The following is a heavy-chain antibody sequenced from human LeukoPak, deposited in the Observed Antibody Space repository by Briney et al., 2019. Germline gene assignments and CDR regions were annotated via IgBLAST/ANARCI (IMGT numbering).Heavy chain of an antibody. V-gene: IGHV3-23*01. Sequence: PGGSLRLPCAASGFTFSSFAMTWVRQAPGKGLEWVSSITGNHGATYNIDSGKGRFTISRDNSQNTLYLQMNSLRVEDTAVYYCTKDPNGNYVGAFDPWGQGTLVTVSS. CDR2: ITGNHGAT. J-gene: IGHJ5*02. CDR1: GFTFSSFA. CDR3: TKDPNGNYVGAFDP. D-gene: IGHD4-17*01.